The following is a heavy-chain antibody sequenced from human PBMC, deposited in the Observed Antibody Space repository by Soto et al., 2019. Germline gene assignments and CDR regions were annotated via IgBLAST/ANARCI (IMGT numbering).Heavy chain of an antibody. CDR3: ARTRSFTLGFYYDGMDV. Sequence: LGESLKISCQGSGYSFASYWIGWVRQMPGKDLEWVGIIYPGDSDTRYSPSFQGQVTISADKSLRTAYLQWTSLKASDTALYYCARTRSFTLGFYYDGMDVCGQGPTVTVSS. CDR2: IYPGDSDT. CDR1: GYSFASYW. D-gene: IGHD6-6*01. V-gene: IGHV5-51*01. J-gene: IGHJ6*02.